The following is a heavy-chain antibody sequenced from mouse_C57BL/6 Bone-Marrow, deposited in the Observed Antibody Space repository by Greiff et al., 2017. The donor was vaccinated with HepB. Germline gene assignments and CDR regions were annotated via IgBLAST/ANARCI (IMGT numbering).Heavy chain of an antibody. CDR1: GYAFSSSW. D-gene: IGHD2-2*01. Sequence: QVQLQQSGPELVKPGASVKISCKASGYAFSSSWMNWVKQRPGKGLEWIGRIYPGDGDTNYNGKFKGKATLTADKSSSTAYMQLSSLTSEDSAVYFCARGRYGYDGDYWGQGTTLTVSS. CDR3: ARGRYGYDGDY. V-gene: IGHV1-82*01. CDR2: IYPGDGDT. J-gene: IGHJ2*01.